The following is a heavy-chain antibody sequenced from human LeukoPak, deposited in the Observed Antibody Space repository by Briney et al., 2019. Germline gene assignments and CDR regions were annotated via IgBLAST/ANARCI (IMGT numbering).Heavy chain of an antibody. D-gene: IGHD1-1*01. J-gene: IGHJ4*02. CDR2: INQDGSTK. CDR3: AKLIRDVATYDY. CDR1: GFTFSAYW. Sequence: QPGGSLRLSCAASGFTFSAYWMSWVRQAPGKGLEWVASINQDGSTKRYVDSAKGRFTVSRDNAKKSLFLQMNTLRVEDTAVYYCAKLIRDVATYDYWGQGALVTVSS. V-gene: IGHV3-7*01.